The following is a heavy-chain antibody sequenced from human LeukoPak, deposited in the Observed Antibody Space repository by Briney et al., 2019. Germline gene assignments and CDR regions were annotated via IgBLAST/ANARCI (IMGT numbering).Heavy chain of an antibody. CDR1: GGTFSSYA. D-gene: IGHD6-19*01. CDR2: IIPIFGTA. J-gene: IGHJ4*02. CDR3: AGNSEIAVAGTWGFDY. Sequence: ASVKVSCKASGGTFSSYAISWVRQAPGQGLEWMGGIIPIFGTANYAQKFQGRVMITTDESTSTAYMELSSLRSEDTAVYYRAGNSEIAVAGTWGFDYWGQGTLVTVSS. V-gene: IGHV1-69*05.